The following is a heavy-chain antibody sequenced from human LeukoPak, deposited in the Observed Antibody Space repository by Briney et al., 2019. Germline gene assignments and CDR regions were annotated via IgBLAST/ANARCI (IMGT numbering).Heavy chain of an antibody. CDR2: MNPNSGNT. CDR1: GYTFTSYD. D-gene: IGHD3-10*01. J-gene: IGHJ4*02. V-gene: IGHV1-8*01. Sequence: ASVKVSCKASGYTFTSYDINWVRQATGQGLEWMGWMNPNSGNTGYAQKFQGRVTMTRNTSISTAYMELSSLTSDDTAVYYCAMRNGSGSLYFDYWGQGTLVTVSS. CDR3: AMRNGSGSLYFDY.